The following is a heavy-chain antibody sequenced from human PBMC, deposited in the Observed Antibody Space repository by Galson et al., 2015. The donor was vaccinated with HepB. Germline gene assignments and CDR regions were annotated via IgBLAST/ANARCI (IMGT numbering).Heavy chain of an antibody. J-gene: IGHJ4*02. CDR2: IIPIFGTA. CDR3: ARAYYDFWSGRRPFDY. Sequence: CKASGYTFTSYGISWVRQAPGQGLEWMGGIIPIFGTANYAQKFQGRVTITADKSTSTAYMELSSLRSEDTAVYYCARAYYDFWSGRRPFDYWGQGTLVTVSS. D-gene: IGHD3-3*01. CDR1: GYTFTSYG. V-gene: IGHV1-69*06.